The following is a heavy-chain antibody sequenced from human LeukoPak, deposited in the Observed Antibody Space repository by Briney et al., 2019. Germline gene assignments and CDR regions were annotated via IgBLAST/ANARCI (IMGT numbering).Heavy chain of an antibody. CDR1: GYTFTGYY. Sequence: ASVKVSCKASGYTFTGYYMHWVRQAPGQGLEWMGWINPNSGGTNYAQKFRGRVTMTRDTSISTAYMELSRLRSDDTAVYYCARGHSIEPYYYYYYMDVWGKGTTVTASS. D-gene: IGHD4-11*01. CDR3: ARGHSIEPYYYYYYMDV. V-gene: IGHV1-2*02. CDR2: INPNSGGT. J-gene: IGHJ6*03.